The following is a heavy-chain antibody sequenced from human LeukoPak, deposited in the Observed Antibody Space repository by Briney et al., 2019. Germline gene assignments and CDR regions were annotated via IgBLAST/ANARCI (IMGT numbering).Heavy chain of an antibody. CDR2: INHSAIT. V-gene: IGHV4-34*01. J-gene: IGHJ4*02. CDR1: GGSFSGSC. CDR3: ARGRRDITMIVVVITPFDY. Sequence: PSETLSLTCAVYGGSFSGSCWSWLRQPPGKGLEWLAEINHSAITNYNPSLKSRVTISVDTSKNQFSLKLSSVTAADTAVYYCARGRRDITMIVVVITPFDYWGQGTLVTVSS. D-gene: IGHD3-22*01.